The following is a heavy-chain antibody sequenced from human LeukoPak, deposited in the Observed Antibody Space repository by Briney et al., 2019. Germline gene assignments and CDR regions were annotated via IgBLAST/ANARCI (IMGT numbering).Heavy chain of an antibody. CDR1: GFTFSSYA. J-gene: IGHJ4*02. V-gene: IGHV3-30-3*01. CDR2: ISYDGSNK. Sequence: GGSLRLSCAASGFTFSSYAMSWVRQAPGKGLEWVAVISYDGSNKYYADSVKGRFTISRDNSKNTLYLQMNSLRAEDTAVYYSARAEGGYNYCDYWGQGTLVTVSS. D-gene: IGHD5-24*01. CDR3: ARAEGGYNYCDY.